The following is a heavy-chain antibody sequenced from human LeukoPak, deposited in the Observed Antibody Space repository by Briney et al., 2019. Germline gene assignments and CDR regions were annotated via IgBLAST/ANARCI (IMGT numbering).Heavy chain of an antibody. V-gene: IGHV7-4-1*02. J-gene: IGHJ5*02. CDR2: INTNTGNP. CDR3: ARDKYIAAAGTVGGINWFDP. D-gene: IGHD6-13*01. CDR1: GYTFTSYA. Sequence: GASVKVSCKASGYTFTSYAMNWVRQAPGQGLEWMGWINTNTGNPTYAQGFTGRFVFSLDTSVSTAYLQISSLKAEDTAVYYRARDKYIAAAGTVGGINWFDPWGQGTLVTVSS.